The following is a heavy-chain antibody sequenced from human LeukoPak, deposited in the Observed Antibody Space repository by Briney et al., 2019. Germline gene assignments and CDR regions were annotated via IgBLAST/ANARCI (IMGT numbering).Heavy chain of an antibody. D-gene: IGHD6-6*01. V-gene: IGHV4-38-2*02. CDR2: IYHSGST. CDR3: ARVTSRGSSYLDY. J-gene: IGHJ4*02. Sequence: SETLSLTCTVSGYSISSGYYWGWIRQPPGKGLAWIGSIYHSGSTYYNPSLKSRVTISVDTSKNQFSLKLSSVTAADTAVYYCARVTSRGSSYLDYWGQGTLVTVSS. CDR1: GYSISSGYY.